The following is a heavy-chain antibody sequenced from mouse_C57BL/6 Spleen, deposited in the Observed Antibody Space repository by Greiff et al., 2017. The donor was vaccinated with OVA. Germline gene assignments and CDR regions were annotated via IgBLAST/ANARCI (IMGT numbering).Heavy chain of an antibody. CDR3: ARGLQENYYAMDY. CDR1: GYTFTDYY. CDR2: IYPGSGNT. Sequence: QVQLQQSGAELVRPGASVKLSCKASGYTFTDYYINWVKQRPGQGLEWIARIYPGSGNTYYNEKFKGKATLTAEKSSSTAYMQLSSLTSEDSAVYFCARGLQENYYAMDYWGQGTSVTVSS. J-gene: IGHJ4*01. V-gene: IGHV1-76*01. D-gene: IGHD2-1*01.